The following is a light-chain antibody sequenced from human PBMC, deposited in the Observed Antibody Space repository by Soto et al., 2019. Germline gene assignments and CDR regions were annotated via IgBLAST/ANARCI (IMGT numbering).Light chain of an antibody. J-gene: IGKJ1*01. Sequence: IVFTQSPCTLSLSPGERVTLSCRASQSVTTRLAWYQHKPGQAPRLLMSGASSRASGVPVRFSGSGSGTDFTLTISRLEPEDFAVYYCQHYITSLTTFGQGTKVDIK. CDR1: QSVTTR. CDR3: QHYITSLTT. V-gene: IGKV3-20*01. CDR2: GAS.